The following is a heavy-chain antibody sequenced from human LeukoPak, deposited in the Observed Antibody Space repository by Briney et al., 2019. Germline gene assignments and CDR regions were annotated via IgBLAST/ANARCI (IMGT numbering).Heavy chain of an antibody. Sequence: GRSLRLSCAASGFTFSSYAIHWVRQAPGKGLEWVLGISSSGGNTYYADSVKGRFTISRDNSKNTLYLQMNSLRVEDTAVYYCAKAVTNSWSATEYWGQGTLVTVSS. D-gene: IGHD2-8*01. CDR3: AKAVTNSWSATEY. CDR1: GFTFSSYA. V-gene: IGHV3-23*01. J-gene: IGHJ4*02. CDR2: ISSSGGNT.